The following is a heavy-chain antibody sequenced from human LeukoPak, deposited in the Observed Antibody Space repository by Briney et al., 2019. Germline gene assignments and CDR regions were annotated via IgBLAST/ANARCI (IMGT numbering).Heavy chain of an antibody. CDR2: INPNSGGT. D-gene: IGHD1-7*01. CDR3: ARDPTGTTYNWFDP. V-gene: IGHV1-2*02. J-gene: IGHJ5*02. CDR1: GYTFTDYY. Sequence: EASVKVSCKASGYTFTDYYLHWVRQAPGQGLEWMGWINPNSGGTHYAQKFQGRVTMTRDTSISTAYMELSRLRSEDTAVYYCARDPTGTTYNWFDPWGQGTLVTVPS.